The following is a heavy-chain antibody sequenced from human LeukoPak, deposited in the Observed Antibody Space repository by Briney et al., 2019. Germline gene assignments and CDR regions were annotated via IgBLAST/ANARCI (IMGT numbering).Heavy chain of an antibody. V-gene: IGHV3-23*01. Sequence: GGSLRLSCAASGFTFSSYAMTWVRQAPGKGLEWVSDILGNGGGGFYADSVKGRFSIFRDNSANMMYLQMNSLRVEDTAVYYWVKSRGAPERGYYHMDVWGKGTTVTVSS. CDR2: ILGNGGGG. J-gene: IGHJ6*03. CDR3: VKSRGAPERGYYHMDV. CDR1: GFTFSSYA. D-gene: IGHD3-10*01.